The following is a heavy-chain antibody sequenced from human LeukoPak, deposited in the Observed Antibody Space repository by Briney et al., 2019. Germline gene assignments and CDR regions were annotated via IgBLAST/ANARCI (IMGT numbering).Heavy chain of an antibody. CDR2: IYYSGST. CDR1: GGSISSYY. CDR3: ARVGYYYGSGSYNYFDY. J-gene: IGHJ4*02. D-gene: IGHD3-10*01. V-gene: IGHV4-59*01. Sequence: SETLSLTCTVSGGSISSYYWSWIRQPPGKGLEWIGYIYYSGSTNYNPSLKSRVTISVDTSKNQFSLKLSSVTAADTAVYYCARVGYYYGSGSYNYFDYWGQGTLVTVSS.